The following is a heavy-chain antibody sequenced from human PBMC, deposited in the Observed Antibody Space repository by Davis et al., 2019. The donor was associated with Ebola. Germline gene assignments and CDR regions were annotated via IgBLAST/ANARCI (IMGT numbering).Heavy chain of an antibody. CDR2: TNVDGSSI. Sequence: GESLKISCAASGFTFTNYWMHWVRQVPGKALQWVARTNVDGSSIAYADFVRGRFTISRDNTKNLLYLQMNSLRVEDTAVYYCTRDDYDFWGGYSAVYYYGMDVWGIGTTVSVSS. J-gene: IGHJ6*04. V-gene: IGHV3-74*01. CDR1: GFTFTNYW. D-gene: IGHD3-3*01. CDR3: TRDDYDFWGGYSAVYYYGMDV.